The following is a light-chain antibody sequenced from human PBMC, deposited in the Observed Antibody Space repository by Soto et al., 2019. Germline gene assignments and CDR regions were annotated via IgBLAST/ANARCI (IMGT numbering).Light chain of an antibody. J-gene: IGKJ5*01. CDR3: QQRLNWPLT. CDR2: DAS. CDR1: QSVDSY. V-gene: IGKV3-11*01. Sequence: EIVLTQSPATLSLSPGERATLSCRASQSVDSYLAWYQQKPGQAPRLLIFDASNRAAGIPGRFSGSGSGTDFTLTISGLEPEDFAIYYCQQRLNWPLTYGQGTRLESK.